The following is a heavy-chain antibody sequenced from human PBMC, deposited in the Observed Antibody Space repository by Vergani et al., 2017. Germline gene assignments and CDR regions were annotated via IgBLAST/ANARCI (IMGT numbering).Heavy chain of an antibody. CDR3: ASLGCCSGGSCPYYDGMDV. V-gene: IGHV3-48*03. J-gene: IGHJ6*02. Sequence: EVQLVESGGGLVQPGGSLRLSCAASGFPFSSYEMTWVRPAPRKGLEWVSYISRSGSTIYYADSVKGRCTISRDNAKNSLYLQMKSLRAEDQAVYYCASLGCCSGGSCPYYDGMDVWGQGTTVTVSS. D-gene: IGHD2-15*01. CDR1: GFPFSSYE. CDR2: ISRSGSTI.